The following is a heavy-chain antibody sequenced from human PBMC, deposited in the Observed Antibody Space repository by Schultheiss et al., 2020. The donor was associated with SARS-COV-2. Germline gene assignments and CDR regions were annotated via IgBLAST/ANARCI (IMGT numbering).Heavy chain of an antibody. Sequence: SVKVSCKASGGMFSSYAISWVRQAPGQGLEWMGGIIPIFGTANYAQKFQGRVTITADESTSTAYMELSSLRSEDTAVYYCARGRSGWIEGWFDPWGQGTLVTVSS. CDR3: ARGRSGWIEGWFDP. CDR1: GGMFSSYA. CDR2: IIPIFGTA. V-gene: IGHV1-69*13. D-gene: IGHD6-19*01. J-gene: IGHJ5*02.